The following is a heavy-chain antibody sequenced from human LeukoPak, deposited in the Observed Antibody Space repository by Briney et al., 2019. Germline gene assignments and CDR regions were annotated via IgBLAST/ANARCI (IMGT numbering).Heavy chain of an antibody. CDR3: VRSYDFWSDPNRFDP. CDR1: GVSISSTTYY. D-gene: IGHD3-3*01. CDR2: VYPSGTA. Sequence: PSETPSLTCTVSGVSISSTTYYWAWIRQPPGKGLEWIGCVYPSGTAYYNPSLKSRVTISVGTPKNQFSLKLTSVTAADTAVYYCVRSYDFWSDPNRFDPWGQGTVVTVSS. J-gene: IGHJ5*02. V-gene: IGHV4-39*01.